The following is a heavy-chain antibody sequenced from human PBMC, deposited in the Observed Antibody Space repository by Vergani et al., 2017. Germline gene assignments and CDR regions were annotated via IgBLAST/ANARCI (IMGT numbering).Heavy chain of an antibody. Sequence: QAQLQESGPGLLKPSETLSLTCRVYGGSFSGYYWSGIGKPPGKGLEWIGEINHSGSTNYNPSLKSRVTISVDTSKNQFSLKLSSVTAADTAVYYCARGPPYCSGGSCYSSGFDYWGQGTLVTVSS. J-gene: IGHJ4*02. CDR1: GGSFSGYY. D-gene: IGHD2-15*01. V-gene: IGHV4-34*01. CDR2: INHSGST. CDR3: ARGPPYCSGGSCYSSGFDY.